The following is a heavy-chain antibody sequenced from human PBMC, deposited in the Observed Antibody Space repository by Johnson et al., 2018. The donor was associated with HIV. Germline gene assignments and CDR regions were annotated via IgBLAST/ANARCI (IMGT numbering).Heavy chain of an antibody. Sequence: VQVVESGGGLVRPGGSLRLSCAASGFTFDDYGMSWVRQGPGKGLEWVSGINWSGGSTGYAGSVQGRFTISRDNAKNSLYLQMDSLRAEDTALYYSARDPRSWYDDAFDIWGQGTMVTVSS. CDR2: INWSGGST. J-gene: IGHJ3*02. CDR3: ARDPRSWYDDAFDI. CDR1: GFTFDDYG. D-gene: IGHD6-13*01. V-gene: IGHV3-20*04.